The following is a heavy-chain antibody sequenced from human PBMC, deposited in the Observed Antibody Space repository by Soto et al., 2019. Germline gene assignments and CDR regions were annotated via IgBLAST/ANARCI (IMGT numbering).Heavy chain of an antibody. D-gene: IGHD1-1*01. CDR3: TRLGRTGTLGVAFYYYGMDV. Sequence: LSLTCAASGFTFSGSAMHWVRQASGKGLEWVGRIRSKANSYATAYAASVKGRFTISRDDSKNTAYLQMNSLKTEDTAVYYCTRLGRTGTLGVAFYYYGMDVWGQGTTVTVSS. V-gene: IGHV3-73*01. CDR1: GFTFSGSA. J-gene: IGHJ6*02. CDR2: IRSKANSYAT.